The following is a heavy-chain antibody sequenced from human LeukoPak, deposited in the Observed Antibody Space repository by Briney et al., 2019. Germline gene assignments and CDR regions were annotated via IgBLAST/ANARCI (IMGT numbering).Heavy chain of an antibody. J-gene: IGHJ6*02. CDR3: AKDEAGTGYYYGMDV. CDR2: ISWNSGSI. Sequence: GGSLRLSCATSGFTFDDYAMHWVRQAPGKGLEWVSGISWNSGSIGYADSAKGRFTISRDNAKNSLYLEMNSLRAEDTALYYCAKDEAGTGYYYGMDVWGQGTTVTVSS. CDR1: GFTFDDYA. V-gene: IGHV3-9*01. D-gene: IGHD1-1*01.